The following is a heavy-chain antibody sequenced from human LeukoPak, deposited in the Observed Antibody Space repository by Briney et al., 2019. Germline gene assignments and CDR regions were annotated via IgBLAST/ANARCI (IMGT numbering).Heavy chain of an antibody. CDR3: AGLIRPGWFDP. CDR2: IYYSGST. CDR1: GFTFSSYW. D-gene: IGHD1-14*01. J-gene: IGHJ5*02. Sequence: GSLRLSCAASGFTFSSYWMSWVRQAPGKGLEWIANIYYSGSTYYNPSLKSRVTISVDTSKNQFSLKLSSVTAADTAVYYCAGLIRPGWFDPWGQGTLVTVSS. V-gene: IGHV4-39*01.